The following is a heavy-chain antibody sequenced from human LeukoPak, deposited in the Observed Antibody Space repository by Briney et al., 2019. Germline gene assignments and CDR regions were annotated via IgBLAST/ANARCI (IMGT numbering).Heavy chain of an antibody. J-gene: IGHJ4*02. CDR1: GFTLSSYA. D-gene: IGHD6-19*01. V-gene: IGHV3-23*01. CDR2: ISGSGGST. CDR3: AKDRHQSSGWYPHFFAY. Sequence: GGSLRLSCAASGFTLSSYAMSWVRQAPGKGLEWVSAISGSGGSTYYADSVKGRFTISRDNYKNTLYLQMNSLRAEDTAVYYCAKDRHQSSGWYPHFFAYWGQGTLVTVSS.